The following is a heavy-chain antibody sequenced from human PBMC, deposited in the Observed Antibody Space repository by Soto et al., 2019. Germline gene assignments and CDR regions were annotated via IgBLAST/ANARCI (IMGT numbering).Heavy chain of an antibody. Sequence: EVQLVESGGGLVQPGRSLRLSCAASGFTFDDYAMHWVRQAPGKGLEWVSGISWNSGSIDYADSVKGRFTISRDNAKKPLNLQMNSVGVEDTALYYCAKDVADNGGNGGESDSWGQGTLVSVSS. CDR2: ISWNSGSI. CDR1: GFTFDDYA. D-gene: IGHD3-16*01. CDR3: AKDVADNGGNGGESDS. V-gene: IGHV3-9*01. J-gene: IGHJ4*02.